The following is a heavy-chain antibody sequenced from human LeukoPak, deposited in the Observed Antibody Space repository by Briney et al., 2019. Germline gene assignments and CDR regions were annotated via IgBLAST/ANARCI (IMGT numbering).Heavy chain of an antibody. Sequence: SVKVSCKASGGTFSSYAISWVRQAPGQGLEWMGRIIPILGIANYAQKFQGRVTITADKSTSTAYMGLSSLRSEDTAVYYCARDVMYGSGSWSYYYYGMDAWGQGTTVTVSS. CDR1: GGTFSSYA. CDR2: IIPILGIA. CDR3: ARDVMYGSGSWSYYYYGMDA. V-gene: IGHV1-69*04. J-gene: IGHJ6*02. D-gene: IGHD3-10*01.